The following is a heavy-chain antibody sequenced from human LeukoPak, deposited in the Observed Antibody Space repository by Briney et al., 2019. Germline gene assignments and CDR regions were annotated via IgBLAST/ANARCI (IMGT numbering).Heavy chain of an antibody. Sequence: GGSLRLSCAASGFTFSNYGMHWVRQAPGKGLEWVAVISYDGRNKFYADSVKDRFTISRDNSKNTLYLQMNSLRTEDAASYYCAKDSSRYFDWLSFTDFGLDYWGQGTLVTVSS. CDR3: AKDSSRYFDWLSFTDFGLDY. D-gene: IGHD3-9*01. V-gene: IGHV3-30*18. CDR2: ISYDGRNK. J-gene: IGHJ4*02. CDR1: GFTFSNYG.